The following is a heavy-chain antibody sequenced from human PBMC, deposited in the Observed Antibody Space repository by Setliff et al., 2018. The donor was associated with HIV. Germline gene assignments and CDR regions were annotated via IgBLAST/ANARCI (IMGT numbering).Heavy chain of an antibody. CDR1: GGTFSSYA. J-gene: IGHJ4*02. D-gene: IGHD4-17*01. Sequence: ASVKVSCKASGGTFSSYAISWVQQAPGQGLEWMGGIIPILGTTNYAQKFQGRVTITADESTSTAYMELSSLRAEDTAVYYCARFDHYGDYEVGGYWGQGTLVTVSS. CDR2: IIPILGTT. V-gene: IGHV1-69*13. CDR3: ARFDHYGDYEVGGY.